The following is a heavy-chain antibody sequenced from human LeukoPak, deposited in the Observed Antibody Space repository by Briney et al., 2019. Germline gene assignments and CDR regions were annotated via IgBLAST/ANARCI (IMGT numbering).Heavy chain of an antibody. J-gene: IGHJ4*02. CDR3: ARGGRRRFVGATIGPFDY. CDR2: ISSSSSYI. Sequence: PGGSLRLSCAASGFTFSSYSMNWVRQAPGKGLEWVSSISSSSSYIYYADSVKGRFTISRDNAKNSLYLQMNSLRAEDTAVYYCARGGRRRFVGATIGPFDYWGQGTLVTVSS. V-gene: IGHV3-21*01. D-gene: IGHD1-26*01. CDR1: GFTFSSYS.